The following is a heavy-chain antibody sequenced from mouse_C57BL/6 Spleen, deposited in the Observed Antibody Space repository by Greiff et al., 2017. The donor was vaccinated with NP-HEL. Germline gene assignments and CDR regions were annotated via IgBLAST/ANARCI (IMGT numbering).Heavy chain of an antibody. Sequence: EVQLQQSGPELMKPGASVKISCKASGYSFTGYYMNWVKQSPEKSLEWIGEINPSTGGTTYNQKFKAKATLTVDKSSSTAYMQLKSLTSEDSAVYYCARGYDYDGGPDYWGQGTTLTVSS. CDR1: GYSFTGYY. V-gene: IGHV1-42*01. CDR3: ARGYDYDGGPDY. D-gene: IGHD2-4*01. CDR2: INPSTGGT. J-gene: IGHJ2*01.